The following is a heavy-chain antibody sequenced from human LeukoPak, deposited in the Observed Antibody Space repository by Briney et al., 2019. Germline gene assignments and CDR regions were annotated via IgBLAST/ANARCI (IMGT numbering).Heavy chain of an antibody. D-gene: IGHD3-10*01. V-gene: IGHV3-33*01. Sequence: GGSLRLSCAASGFTFSSYGMHWVRQAPGKGLEWVAVIWYDGSNKYYADSVKGRFTISRDNSKNNLYLQMNSLIAEDTAVYYCARSGVILKYYYYYYMDVWGKGTTVTVSS. CDR3: ARSGVILKYYYYYYMDV. CDR2: IWYDGSNK. J-gene: IGHJ6*03. CDR1: GFTFSSYG.